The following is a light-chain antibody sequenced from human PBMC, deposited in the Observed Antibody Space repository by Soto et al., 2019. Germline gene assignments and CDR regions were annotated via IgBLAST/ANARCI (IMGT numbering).Light chain of an antibody. Sequence: EIVLTQSPGTLSLSPGERATPSCRASQSVSSSYLAWYQQKPGQAPRLLIYGASSRATGIPDRFSGTGSETDFTLTISRLEPEDFAVYYCQQYDNSPITFGQGTRLEIK. CDR2: GAS. J-gene: IGKJ5*01. V-gene: IGKV3-20*01. CDR3: QQYDNSPIT. CDR1: QSVSSSY.